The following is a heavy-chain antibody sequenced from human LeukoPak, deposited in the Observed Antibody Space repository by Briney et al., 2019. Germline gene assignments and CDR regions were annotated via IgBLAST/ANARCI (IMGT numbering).Heavy chain of an antibody. V-gene: IGHV4-34*01. Sequence: KPSETLSLTCAVYGGSFSGYYWSWIRQPPGKGLEWIGEINHSGSTNYNPSLKSRVTISVDTSKNQFSLKLSSVTAADTAVYYCARFLYYYGSSGSPFDIWGQGTMVTVSS. CDR3: ARFLYYYGSSGSPFDI. J-gene: IGHJ3*02. CDR2: INHSGST. D-gene: IGHD3-22*01. CDR1: GGSFSGYY.